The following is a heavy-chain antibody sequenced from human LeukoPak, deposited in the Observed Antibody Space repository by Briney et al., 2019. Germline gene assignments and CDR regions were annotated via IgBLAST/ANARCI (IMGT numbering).Heavy chain of an antibody. CDR2: IYYSGST. D-gene: IGHD2-15*01. V-gene: IGHV4-59*01. Sequence: SETLSLTCTVSGGSISSYYWSWIRQPPGKGLEWIGYIYYSGSTNYNPSLKRRVTISVDTSKNQFSLKLSSVTAADTAVYYCARVKGGGGGIDYWGQGTLVTVSS. CDR1: GGSISSYY. J-gene: IGHJ4*02. CDR3: ARVKGGGGGIDY.